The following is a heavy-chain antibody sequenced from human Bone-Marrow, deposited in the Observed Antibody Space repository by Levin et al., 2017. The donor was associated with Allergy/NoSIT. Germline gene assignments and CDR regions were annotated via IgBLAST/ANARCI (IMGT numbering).Heavy chain of an antibody. D-gene: IGHD5-12*01. V-gene: IGHV3-74*01. CDR2: INTDGSIT. CDR3: VRDLRGYSGYDSVY. Sequence: GGSLRLSCAAYGFTFSSYWMHWVRQAPGRGLVWVSRINTDGSITTYADSVKGRLTISRDNAKNTLYLQMNSLRAEDTAVYYCVRDLRGYSGYDSVYWGQGTLVTVSS. J-gene: IGHJ4*02. CDR1: GFTFSSYW.